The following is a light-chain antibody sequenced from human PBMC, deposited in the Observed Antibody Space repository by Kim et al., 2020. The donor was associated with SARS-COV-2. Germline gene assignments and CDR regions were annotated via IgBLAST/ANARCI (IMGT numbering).Light chain of an antibody. Sequence: SPGERAALGGRARQSVGNNFLAWYQQKPGQAPRLLIYDASSRATGIPDRFSGSGSGTDFTLTISRLEPEDFAVYYCQQYGSSLRTFGQGTKVDIK. J-gene: IGKJ1*01. CDR1: QSVGNNF. CDR2: DAS. CDR3: QQYGSSLRT. V-gene: IGKV3-20*01.